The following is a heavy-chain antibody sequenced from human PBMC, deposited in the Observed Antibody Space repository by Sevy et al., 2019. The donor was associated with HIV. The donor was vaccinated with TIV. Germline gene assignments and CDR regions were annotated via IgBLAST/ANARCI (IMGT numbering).Heavy chain of an antibody. CDR1: GYTLTELS. CDR2: FDPEDGET. J-gene: IGHJ4*02. CDR3: ATTKDYYDSSGYPFAY. Sequence: ASVKVSCKVSGYTLTELSMHWVRQAPGKGLEWMGSFDPEDGETIYQQKFQGRVTLTEDTSTDTAYMELSSLRSEDTAVYYCATTKDYYDSSGYPFAYWGQGTLVTDSS. D-gene: IGHD3-22*01. V-gene: IGHV1-24*01.